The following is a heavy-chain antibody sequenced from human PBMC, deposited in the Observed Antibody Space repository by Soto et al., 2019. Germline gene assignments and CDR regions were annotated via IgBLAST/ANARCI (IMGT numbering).Heavy chain of an antibody. V-gene: IGHV4-34*01. J-gene: IGHJ4*02. CDR3: ARATRKGWIQLWLLDY. CDR1: GGSFSGYY. D-gene: IGHD5-18*01. Sequence: SETLSLTCAVYGGSFSGYYWSWIRQPPGKGLEWIGEINHSGSTNYNPSLKSRVTISVDTSKNQFSLKLSSVTAADTTVYYCARATRKGWIQLWLLDYWGQGTLVTVSS. CDR2: INHSGST.